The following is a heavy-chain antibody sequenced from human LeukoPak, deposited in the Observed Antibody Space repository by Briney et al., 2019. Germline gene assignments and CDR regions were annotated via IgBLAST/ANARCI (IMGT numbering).Heavy chain of an antibody. V-gene: IGHV4-39*07. D-gene: IGHD3-10*01. CDR2: GDYSGGT. Sequence: SETLSLTCTVSGDSFTSVTDCWAWIRQPPGKGLEWIASGDYSGGTYYNPSLESRVAISADMSKNQISLKLSSVTAADTAVYYCARGSQRVLWFGELDPWGQGTLVTVSS. J-gene: IGHJ5*02. CDR1: GDSFTSVTDC. CDR3: ARGSQRVLWFGELDP.